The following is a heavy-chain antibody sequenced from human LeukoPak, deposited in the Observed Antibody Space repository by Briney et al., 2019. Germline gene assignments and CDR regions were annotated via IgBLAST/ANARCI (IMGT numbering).Heavy chain of an antibody. CDR3: ARSYYYYYGMDV. CDR1: GGSISSGDYC. V-gene: IGHV4-30-4*01. Sequence: SETLPLTCTVSGGSISSGDYCWSWIRQPPGKGLEWIGYIYYSGSTYYNPSLKSRVTISVDTSKNQFSLKLSSVTAADTAVYYCARSYYYYYGMDVWGQGTTVTVSS. J-gene: IGHJ6*02. CDR2: IYYSGST.